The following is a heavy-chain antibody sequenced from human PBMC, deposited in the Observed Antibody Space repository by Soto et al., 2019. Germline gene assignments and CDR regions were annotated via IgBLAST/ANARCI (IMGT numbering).Heavy chain of an antibody. D-gene: IGHD3-3*01. CDR1: GFTFSSYA. CDR2: ISYDGSNK. Sequence: PGGSLRLSCASSGFTFSSYAMHLVRQAPGKGLEWVAVISYDGSNKYYADSVKGRFTISRDNSKNTLYLQMNSLRAEDTAVYYCARGSGFWSEKGDYYGMDVWGQGTTVTVSS. J-gene: IGHJ6*02. CDR3: ARGSGFWSEKGDYYGMDV. V-gene: IGHV3-30-3*01.